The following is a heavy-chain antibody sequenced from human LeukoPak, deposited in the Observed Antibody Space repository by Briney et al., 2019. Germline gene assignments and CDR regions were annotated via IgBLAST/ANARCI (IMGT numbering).Heavy chain of an antibody. Sequence: SETLSLTCTVSGGSISSYYWSWIRQPPGKGLEFIGYIYYSGSTNYHPSLQSRVTISVDTSKNQFSLKLSSVTAADTAVYYCAGGVPQYPVDCWGQGTLVTVSS. J-gene: IGHJ4*02. CDR1: GGSISSYY. V-gene: IGHV4-59*01. D-gene: IGHD1-1*01. CDR2: IYYSGST. CDR3: AGGVPQYPVDC.